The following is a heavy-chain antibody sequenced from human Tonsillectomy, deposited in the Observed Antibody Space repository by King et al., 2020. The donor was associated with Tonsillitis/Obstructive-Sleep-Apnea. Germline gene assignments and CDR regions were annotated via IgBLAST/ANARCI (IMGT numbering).Heavy chain of an antibody. CDR1: GFTFSSYE. V-gene: IGHV3-48*03. CDR3: ARVGYGDYGSYYYGMAV. J-gene: IGHJ6*02. Sequence: QLVQSGGGLVQPGRSLRLSCAASGFTFSSYEMKWVRQAPGKGLEWVSDINSSGSSIYYADSVKGRFTISRDHAKNSLYLQMNSLRAEDTAVYYCARVGYGDYGSYYYGMAVWGQGTTVTGSS. CDR2: INSSGSSI. D-gene: IGHD4-17*01.